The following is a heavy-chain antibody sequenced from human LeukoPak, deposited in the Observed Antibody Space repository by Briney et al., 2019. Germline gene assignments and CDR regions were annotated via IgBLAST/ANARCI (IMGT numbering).Heavy chain of an antibody. D-gene: IGHD2-21*02. Sequence: GGSLRLSCAGSGFTFSSYWMHWVRQAPGKGLEWVSRITNDGSSTRYADSVKGRFTISRDNAKNALSLQMNSLRAEDTAVYYCYVGGDYGHWGQGTLVTVSS. CDR1: GFTFSSYW. V-gene: IGHV3-74*01. CDR2: ITNDGSST. CDR3: YVGGDYGH. J-gene: IGHJ4*02.